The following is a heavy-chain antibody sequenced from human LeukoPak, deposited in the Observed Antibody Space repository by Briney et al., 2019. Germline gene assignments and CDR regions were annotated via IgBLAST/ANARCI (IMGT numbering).Heavy chain of an antibody. CDR2: IYYSGST. CDR1: GGSISSYY. J-gene: IGHJ5*02. Sequence: SETLSLTCTVSGGSISSYYWNWIRQPPGKGLEWIGYIYYSGSTNYNPSLKSRVTISVDTSKNQFSLKLSSVTAADTAVYYYARQIVVVPAALYWFDPWGQGTLVTVSS. CDR3: ARQIVVVPAALYWFDP. D-gene: IGHD2-15*01. V-gene: IGHV4-59*08.